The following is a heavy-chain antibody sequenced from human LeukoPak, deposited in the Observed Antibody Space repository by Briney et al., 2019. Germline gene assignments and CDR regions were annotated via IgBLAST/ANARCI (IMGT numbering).Heavy chain of an antibody. CDR2: IIPILGIA. V-gene: IGHV1-69*04. Sequence: ASVKVSCKASGGTVSSYAISWVRQAPGQGLEWMGRIIPILGIANYAQKFQGRVTITADKSTSTAYMELSSLRSEDTAVYYCARDLWYSSSWYREYNWFDPWGQGTLVTVSS. CDR3: ARDLWYSSSWYREYNWFDP. J-gene: IGHJ5*02. CDR1: GGTVSSYA. D-gene: IGHD6-13*01.